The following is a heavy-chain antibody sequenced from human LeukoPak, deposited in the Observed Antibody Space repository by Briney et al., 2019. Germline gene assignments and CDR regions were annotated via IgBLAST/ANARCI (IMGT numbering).Heavy chain of an antibody. D-gene: IGHD3-10*01. V-gene: IGHV4-59*11. CDR1: GGSISTHY. CDR2: VFDSERT. J-gene: IGHJ4*02. Sequence: PSETLSLTCTVSGGSISTHYWSWIRQPPGKGLEWTGYVFDSERTKDNPSLKSRATLSADTSKNQFSLKLSSVTAADTAVYYCAREAYGSGSYSKIIRTYYFDCWGQGTLVTVSS. CDR3: AREAYGSGSYSKIIRTYYFDC.